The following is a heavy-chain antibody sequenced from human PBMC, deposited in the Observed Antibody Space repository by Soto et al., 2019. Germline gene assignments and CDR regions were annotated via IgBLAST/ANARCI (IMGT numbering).Heavy chain of an antibody. J-gene: IGHJ4*02. V-gene: IGHV4-31*03. CDR3: ARLRGSGTNYLFDY. D-gene: IGHD3-10*01. CDR2: IFYNGNS. Sequence: QVQLQESGPGLVQPSQTLSLTCTVSGGSISNDDYYWSWVRQHPGKGLEWIGYIFYNGNSYYNPSLRSRITISVDTSKKQVSLEVTSVTAADTAVYYCARLRGSGTNYLFDYWGQGTLVNVSS. CDR1: GGSISNDDYY.